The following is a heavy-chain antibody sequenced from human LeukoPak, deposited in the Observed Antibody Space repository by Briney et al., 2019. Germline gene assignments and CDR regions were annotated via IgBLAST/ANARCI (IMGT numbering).Heavy chain of an antibody. Sequence: SETLSLTCTVSGGSISSSSYYWGWIRQPPGKGLEWIGSIYYSGSTYYNPSLKSRVTISVDTSKNQFSLKLSSVTAADTAVYYCARCGYSSSWYGEAFDIWGQGTMVTVSS. CDR3: ARCGYSSSWYGEAFDI. CDR2: IYYSGST. D-gene: IGHD6-13*01. J-gene: IGHJ3*02. CDR1: GGSISSSSYY. V-gene: IGHV4-39*07.